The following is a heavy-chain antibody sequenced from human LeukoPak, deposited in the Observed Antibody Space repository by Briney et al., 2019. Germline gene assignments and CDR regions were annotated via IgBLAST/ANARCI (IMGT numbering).Heavy chain of an antibody. Sequence: PSETLSLTCTVSDGSISDYSWSWIRQPPGKGLEWIGYIYYSGSTNYNPSLKSRVTISVDTSKNQFSLKLSSVTAADTAVYYCARPGDYDFWSGYYDYWGQGTLVTVSS. CDR3: ARPGDYDFWSGYYDY. CDR1: DGSISDYS. D-gene: IGHD3-3*01. V-gene: IGHV4-59*12. CDR2: IYYSGST. J-gene: IGHJ4*02.